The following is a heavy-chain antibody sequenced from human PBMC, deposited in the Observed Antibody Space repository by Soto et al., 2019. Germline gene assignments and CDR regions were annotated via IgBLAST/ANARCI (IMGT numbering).Heavy chain of an antibody. CDR3: AVHDFPSWFDP. CDR1: GGSISSSSYY. J-gene: IGHJ5*02. Sequence: SETLSLTCTVSGGSISSSSYYWGWIRQPPGKGPEWIGSIYYSGSTYYNPSLKSRVTISVDTSKNQFSLKLSSVTAADTAVYYCAVHDFPSWFDPWGQGTLVTVSS. CDR2: IYYSGST. V-gene: IGHV4-39*01. D-gene: IGHD3-3*01.